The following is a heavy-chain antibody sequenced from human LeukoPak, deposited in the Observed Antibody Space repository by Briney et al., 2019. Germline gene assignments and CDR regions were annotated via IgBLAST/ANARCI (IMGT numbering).Heavy chain of an antibody. Sequence: SETLSLTCTVSGGSISSYYWSWIRQPAGKGLEWIGRIYTSGSTNYNPSLKGRVTMSVDTSKNQFSLKLSSVTAADTAVYYCARGVHYYGSGSYPNSLYYYYMDVWGKGTTVTVSS. J-gene: IGHJ6*03. D-gene: IGHD3-10*01. CDR2: IYTSGST. V-gene: IGHV4-4*07. CDR3: ARGVHYYGSGSYPNSLYYYYMDV. CDR1: GGSISSYY.